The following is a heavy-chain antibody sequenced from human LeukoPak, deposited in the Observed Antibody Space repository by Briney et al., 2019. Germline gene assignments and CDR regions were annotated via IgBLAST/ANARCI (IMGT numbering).Heavy chain of an antibody. Sequence: GGSRRLSCAASGFTFRNYWMHCVRQAPGKGLVWVSRLSKDGTSTDYADSVKGRFTISRDNAKNTLFLQMNSLRAEDTAVYYCASGSGIDYWGQGTLVTVSS. J-gene: IGHJ4*02. V-gene: IGHV3-74*01. D-gene: IGHD2-15*01. CDR1: GFTFRNYW. CDR3: ASGSGIDY. CDR2: LSKDGTST.